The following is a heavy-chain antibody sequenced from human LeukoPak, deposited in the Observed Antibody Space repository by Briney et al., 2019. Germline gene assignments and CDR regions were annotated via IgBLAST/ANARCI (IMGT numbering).Heavy chain of an antibody. CDR3: AKYGNGGWVIDY. Sequence: PSETLSLTCTVSGGSIGSNYWTWIRQPPGKGLEYIGYIYYTGATNYNPSLKNRVTISVDTSKNQFSLRLSSVTAADTAVYFCAKYGNGGWVIDYWGPGTLVTVSS. J-gene: IGHJ4*02. V-gene: IGHV4-59*08. D-gene: IGHD6-19*01. CDR1: GGSIGSNY. CDR2: IYYTGAT.